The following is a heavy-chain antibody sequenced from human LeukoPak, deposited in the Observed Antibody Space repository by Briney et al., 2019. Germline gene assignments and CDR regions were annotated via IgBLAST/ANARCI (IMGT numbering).Heavy chain of an antibody. J-gene: IGHJ1*01. CDR1: GFTLSNYD. V-gene: IGHV3-30*02. CDR3: AKGLGYYYDSSGYFQH. D-gene: IGHD3-22*01. Sequence: GGSLRLSCAVSGFTLSNYDIYWIRQAPGKGLEWATFIRYDGSNQYYADSVKGRFTISRDNSKNTLYLQMNSLRAEDTAVYYCAKGLGYYYDSSGYFQH. CDR2: IRYDGSNQ.